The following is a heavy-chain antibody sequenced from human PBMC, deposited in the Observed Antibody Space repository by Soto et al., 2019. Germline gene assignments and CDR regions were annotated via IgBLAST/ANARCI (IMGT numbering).Heavy chain of an antibody. D-gene: IGHD3-3*01. CDR2: INHSGST. CDR3: AREGYYDFWSGYPPYYYYGMDV. V-gene: IGHV4-34*01. J-gene: IGHJ6*02. CDR1: GGSFSGYY. Sequence: SETLSLTCAVYGGSFSGYYWSWIRQPPGKGLEWIGEINHSGSTNYNPSLKSRVTISVDTSKNQFSLKLSSVTAADTAVYYCAREGYYDFWSGYPPYYYYGMDVWGQGTTVTVSS.